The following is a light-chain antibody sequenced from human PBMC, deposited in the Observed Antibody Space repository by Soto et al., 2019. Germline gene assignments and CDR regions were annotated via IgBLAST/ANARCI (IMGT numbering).Light chain of an antibody. CDR2: GAS. J-gene: IGKJ5*01. Sequence: EIVLTQSPGTLSFSPGERATLSCRASQSVSSSYLAWYQQKPGQAPRLLIYGASSRATGIPDRFSGSGSGTDFTLTISRLEPEDFAAYYCQQYGSSPPTTFGQGTRLE. V-gene: IGKV3-20*01. CDR1: QSVSSSY. CDR3: QQYGSSPPTT.